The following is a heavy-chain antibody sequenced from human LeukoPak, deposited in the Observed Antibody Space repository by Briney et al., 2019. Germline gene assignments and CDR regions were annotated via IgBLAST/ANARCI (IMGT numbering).Heavy chain of an antibody. CDR2: IIPIFGTA. Sequence: SVKVSCKAFGGTFSSYAISWVRQALGQGLEWMGRIIPIFGTANYAQKFQGRVTITTEESTTTAYMELSSLRSEDTAVYYCARDTLIGIQGAASFGALTFDYWGQGTLVTVSS. CDR3: ARDTLIGIQGAASFGALTFDY. D-gene: IGHD3-16*02. J-gene: IGHJ4*02. V-gene: IGHV1-69*05. CDR1: GGTFSSYA.